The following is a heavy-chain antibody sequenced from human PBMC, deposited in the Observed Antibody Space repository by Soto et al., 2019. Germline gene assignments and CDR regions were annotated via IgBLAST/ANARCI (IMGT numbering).Heavy chain of an antibody. D-gene: IGHD2-2*01. CDR2: SSHNGVT. CDR3: ARRRRGSSTWVDF. Sequence: QVQLQQWGAGLLKPSETLSLTCAVYGGSFSPYIWSWIRQPPGKGLEWIGESSHNGVTDFSPSVKSRATVSVDTSKNQFSLNLTSVTAADTAVYYCARRRRGSSTWVDFWGQGTLVVVSS. CDR1: GGSFSPYI. V-gene: IGHV4-34*02. J-gene: IGHJ4*02.